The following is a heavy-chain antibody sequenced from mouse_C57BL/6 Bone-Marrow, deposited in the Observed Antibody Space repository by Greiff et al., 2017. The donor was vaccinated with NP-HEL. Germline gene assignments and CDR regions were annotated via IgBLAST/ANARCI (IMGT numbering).Heavy chain of an antibody. J-gene: IGHJ2*01. CDR2: IDPEDGET. D-gene: IGHD1-1*01. CDR1: GFNIKDYY. V-gene: IGHV14-2*01. Sequence: EVKVEESGAELVKPGASVKLSCTASGFNIKDYYMHWVKQRTEQGLEWIGRIDPEDGETKYAPKFQGKATITADTSSNTAYLQLSSLTSEDTSVYNCAIITTVVARMGDYWGQGTTLTVSS. CDR3: AIITTVVARMGDY.